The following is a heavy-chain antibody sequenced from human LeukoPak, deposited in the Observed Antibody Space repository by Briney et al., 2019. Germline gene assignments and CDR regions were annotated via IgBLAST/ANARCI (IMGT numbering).Heavy chain of an antibody. J-gene: IGHJ4*02. CDR1: GFIFSTYA. D-gene: IGHD3-22*01. Sequence: GGSLRLSCTASGFIFSTYAMHWVRQAPGKGLEWAAVISYDGRNKYYADSMKGRFTISRDNSKNTLYLQVNSLRAEDTAVYYCARGAHFYDTSGYYLNDYWGQGTLVTVSS. CDR2: ISYDGRNK. V-gene: IGHV3-30*04. CDR3: ARGAHFYDTSGYYLNDY.